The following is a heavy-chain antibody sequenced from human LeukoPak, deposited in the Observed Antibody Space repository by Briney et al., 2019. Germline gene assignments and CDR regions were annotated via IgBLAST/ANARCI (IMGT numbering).Heavy chain of an antibody. Sequence: SETLSLTCAVSGGSISSSNWWSWVRQPPGKGLEWIGEIYHSGSTNYNPSLKSRVTISVDTSKNQFSLKLSSVTAADTAVYYCARDTGYSWYDAFDIWGQGTMVTVSS. CDR2: IYHSGST. CDR3: ARDTGYSWYDAFDI. J-gene: IGHJ3*02. CDR1: GGSISSSNW. D-gene: IGHD5-18*01. V-gene: IGHV4-4*02.